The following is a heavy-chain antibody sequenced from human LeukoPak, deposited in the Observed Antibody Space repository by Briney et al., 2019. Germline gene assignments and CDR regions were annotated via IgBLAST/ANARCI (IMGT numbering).Heavy chain of an antibody. Sequence: PSETLSLTCTVSGGSISSGGYYWSWIRQHPGKGLEWIGYIYYSGSTYYNPSLKSRVTISVDTSKNQFSLKLSSVTAADTAVYYCARYTVCPTVTTEMGFDYWGQGTLVTVSS. CDR3: ARYTVCPTVTTEMGFDY. J-gene: IGHJ4*02. D-gene: IGHD4-17*01. CDR1: GGSISSGGYY. CDR2: IYYSGST. V-gene: IGHV4-31*03.